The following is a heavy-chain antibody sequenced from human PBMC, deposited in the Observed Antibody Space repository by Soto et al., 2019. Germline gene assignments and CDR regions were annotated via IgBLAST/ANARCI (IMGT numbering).Heavy chain of an antibody. J-gene: IGHJ6*03. Sequence: PGGSLRLSCAASGFTFSSYAMSWVRQAPGKVLEYVSAISSSGVGTYYANSVKDRFTISRDNSKNTLYLQMGSLRAEGMAVYYCARREQSDYYYMDVWGKGTSVTVSS. D-gene: IGHD6-19*01. CDR1: GFTFSSYA. V-gene: IGHV3-64*01. CDR3: ARREQSDYYYMDV. CDR2: ISSSGVGT.